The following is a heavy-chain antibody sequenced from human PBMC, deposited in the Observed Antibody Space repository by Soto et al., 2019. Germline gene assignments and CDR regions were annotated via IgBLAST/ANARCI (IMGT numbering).Heavy chain of an antibody. CDR3: ARLYCSGGSCYPTVAYFDY. D-gene: IGHD2-15*01. V-gene: IGHV1-69*12. J-gene: IGHJ4*02. Sequence: QVQLVQSGAEVKKPGSSVKVSCKASGGTFSSYAISWVRQAPGQGLEWMGGIIPIFGTANYAQKFQGRVTITADESTSTAYMELRSLRPEDTAVYYCARLYCSGGSCYPTVAYFDYWGQGTLVTVSS. CDR1: GGTFSSYA. CDR2: IIPIFGTA.